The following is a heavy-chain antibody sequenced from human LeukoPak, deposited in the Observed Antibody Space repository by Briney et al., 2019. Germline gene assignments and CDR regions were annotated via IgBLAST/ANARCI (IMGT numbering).Heavy chain of an antibody. D-gene: IGHD2-2*01. CDR1: GGSISSYY. J-gene: IGHJ2*01. V-gene: IGHV4-59*01. CDR2: IYYSGST. Sequence: PSETLSLTCTVSGGSISSYYWSWIRQPPGKGLEWIGYIYYSGSTNYNPSLKSRVTISVDTSKNQFSLKLSSVTAADTAVYYCARAVVPAADWYFDLWGRGTLVTVSS. CDR3: ARAVVPAADWYFDL.